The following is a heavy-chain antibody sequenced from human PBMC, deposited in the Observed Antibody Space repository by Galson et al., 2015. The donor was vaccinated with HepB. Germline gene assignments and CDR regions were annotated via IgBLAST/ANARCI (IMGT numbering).Heavy chain of an antibody. CDR2: IYGHGDTT. V-gene: IGHV3-23*01. D-gene: IGHD5-12*01. CDR1: GFSFMTYG. J-gene: IGHJ4*02. Sequence: SLRLSCAASGFSFMTYGMNWVRQAPGKGLDWVSVIYGHGDTTKYADSVKGRFTISRDTSKNMLYLQMNNLRAEDTAVYYCAKDRDPDTGYDLDYWGLGTLVTVFS. CDR3: AKDRDPDTGYDLDY.